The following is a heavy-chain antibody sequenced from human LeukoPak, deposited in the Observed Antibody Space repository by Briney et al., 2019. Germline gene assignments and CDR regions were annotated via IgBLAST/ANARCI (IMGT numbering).Heavy chain of an antibody. D-gene: IGHD1-26*01. Sequence: SGGSLRLSCVASGFTFSSYGMNWVRQAPGKGLEWVSYVSPSGTSIYYAESVKGRFTISRDNAKNSLYLLMNSLRAEDTAVYYCARDMGGSPPGNNDYWGQGTLVTVSS. V-gene: IGHV3-48*04. CDR2: VSPSGTSI. CDR3: ARDMGGSPPGNNDY. CDR1: GFTFSSYG. J-gene: IGHJ4*02.